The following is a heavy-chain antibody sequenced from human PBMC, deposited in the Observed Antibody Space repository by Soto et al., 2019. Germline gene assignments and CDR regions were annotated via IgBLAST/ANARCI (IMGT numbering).Heavy chain of an antibody. CDR3: ARDPPPPDY. CDR2: ISAYNGNT. Sequence: QVQLVQSGAEVKKPGASVKVSCKASGYTFASYAISWMRQAPGQGLEWMGWISAYNGNTNYAQKRHGRVAMTPDPSTSTAYMDLRRLRSDDTAVYDCARDPPPPDYWGQGTLVTVSS. J-gene: IGHJ4*02. CDR1: GYTFASYA. V-gene: IGHV1-18*01.